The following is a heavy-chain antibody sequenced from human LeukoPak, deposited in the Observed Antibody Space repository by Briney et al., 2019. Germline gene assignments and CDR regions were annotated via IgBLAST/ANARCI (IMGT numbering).Heavy chain of an antibody. V-gene: IGHV3-73*01. CDR1: GFPFSGSA. CDR3: TSRDCSSTSCYRDPTYYYYYMDV. J-gene: IGHJ6*03. Sequence: GXSLKISCAASGFPFSGSAMHGVRQASGKGLEWVGRIRSKDNSYSTPYASSVKASFTISRDDSKNTAYLQMNSLKTEDTAVYYCTSRDCSSTSCYRDPTYYYYYMDVWGKGTTVTVSS. CDR2: IRSKDNSYST. D-gene: IGHD2-2*01.